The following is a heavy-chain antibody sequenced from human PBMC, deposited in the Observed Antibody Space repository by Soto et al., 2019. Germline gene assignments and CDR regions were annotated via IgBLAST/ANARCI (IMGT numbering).Heavy chain of an antibody. CDR3: AKGEWIQLWFGPFDY. Sequence: GGSLRLSCAASGFTFSSYGMHWVRQAPGKGLEWVAVISYDGSNKYYADSVKGRFTISRDNSKNTLYLQRNSLRAEDTAVYYCAKGEWIQLWFGPFDYWGQGTLVTVS. D-gene: IGHD5-18*01. V-gene: IGHV3-30*18. CDR1: GFTFSSYG. CDR2: ISYDGSNK. J-gene: IGHJ4*02.